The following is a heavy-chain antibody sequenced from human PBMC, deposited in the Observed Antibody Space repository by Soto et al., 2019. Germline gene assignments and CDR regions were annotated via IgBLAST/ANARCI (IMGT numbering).Heavy chain of an antibody. V-gene: IGHV3-13*01. CDR3: SRGYYDSSGYYYHFDY. D-gene: IGHD3-22*01. J-gene: IGHJ4*02. CDR1: GFTFSSYD. CDR2: IGTAGDT. Sequence: GGSLRLSCAASGFTFSSYDMHWVRQATGKGLEWVSAIGTAGDTYYPGSVKGRFTISRENAKNSLYLQMNSLRAGDTAVYYCSRGYYDSSGYYYHFDYWGQGTLVTVSS.